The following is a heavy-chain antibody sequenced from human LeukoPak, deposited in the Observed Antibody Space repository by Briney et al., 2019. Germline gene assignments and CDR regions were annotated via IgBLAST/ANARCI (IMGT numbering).Heavy chain of an antibody. Sequence: GRCLGLSRAASGFTFSSYAMNWVRQAPGKGLEWVSSIGRDYKTNYADSVKGRFTISRDNSKNTLYLQMDSLTDEDPAAYYRAKDTRSSCLHPWGQGTLVTVSS. CDR2: IGRDYKT. CDR1: GFTFSSYA. D-gene: IGHD6-6*01. J-gene: IGHJ5*02. V-gene: IGHV3-23*01. CDR3: AKDTRSSCLHP.